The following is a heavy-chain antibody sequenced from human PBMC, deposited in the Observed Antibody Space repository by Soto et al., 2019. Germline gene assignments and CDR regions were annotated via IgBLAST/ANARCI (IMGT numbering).Heavy chain of an antibody. D-gene: IGHD1-26*01. Sequence: GGSLRLSCAASGFTFSNYGMHWVRQAPGKGLEWVAIIWYDGSNDYYVDSVKGRFTISRDNSKNTLSLQMNSLRAEDTAVYYCARDRWEFQLFYYGMDVWGQGTTVTVSS. V-gene: IGHV3-33*01. CDR3: ARDRWEFQLFYYGMDV. CDR2: IWYDGSND. J-gene: IGHJ6*02. CDR1: GFTFSNYG.